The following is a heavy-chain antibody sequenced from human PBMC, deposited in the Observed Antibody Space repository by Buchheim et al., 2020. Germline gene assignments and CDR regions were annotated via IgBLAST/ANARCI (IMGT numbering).Heavy chain of an antibody. Sequence: QLLESGGTLVQPGGSLRLSCVVSGLTFSDYTMGWVRQSPGRGLQWVSAITKTSDTYYPDSVKGRVTISRDNFKNTLYLQMTSLRVEDTGVYYCARRVSGYFDYWGQGTL. J-gene: IGHJ4*02. V-gene: IGHV3-23*05. CDR2: ITKTSDT. CDR1: GLTFSDYT. D-gene: IGHD6-13*01. CDR3: ARRVSGYFDY.